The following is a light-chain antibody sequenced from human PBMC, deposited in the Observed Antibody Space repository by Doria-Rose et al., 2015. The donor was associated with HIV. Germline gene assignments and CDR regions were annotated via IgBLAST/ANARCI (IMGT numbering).Light chain of an antibody. CDR2: DAS. J-gene: IGKJ5*01. CDR3: QQYGTSRGT. CDR1: QRVKSSY. Sequence: TQSQGTLSLSPGERATLSCRASQRVKSSYLAWYQQKPGQAPRLLIYDASTRATGIPDRFSGSGSGTDFTLTISRLEPEDVAVYCCQQYGTSRGTFGQGTRLEIK. V-gene: IGKV3-20*01.